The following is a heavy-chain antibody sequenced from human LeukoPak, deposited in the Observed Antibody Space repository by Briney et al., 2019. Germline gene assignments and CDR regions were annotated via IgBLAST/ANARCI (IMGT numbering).Heavy chain of an antibody. V-gene: IGHV3-30-3*01. D-gene: IGHD3-16*02. J-gene: IGHJ4*02. CDR1: GFTFSSYA. CDR2: ISYDGSNK. Sequence: PGGSLRLSCAASGFTFSSYAMHWVRQAPGKGLEWVAVISYDGSNKYYADSVKGRFTISRDNSKNTLYLQMNSLRAEDTAVYYCAKGPGDYVWGGYRPPIYFDYWGQGTLVTVSS. CDR3: AKGPGDYVWGGYRPPIYFDY.